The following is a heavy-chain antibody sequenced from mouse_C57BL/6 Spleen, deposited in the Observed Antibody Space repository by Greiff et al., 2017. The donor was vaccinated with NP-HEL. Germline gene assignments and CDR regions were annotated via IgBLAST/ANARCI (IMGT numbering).Heavy chain of an antibody. CDR2: INPNNGGT. V-gene: IGHV1-26*01. CDR1: GYTFTDYY. CDR3: ARGDLGYYGSSRAMDY. J-gene: IGHJ4*01. Sequence: EVQLQQSGPELVKPGASVKISCKASGYTFTDYYMNWVKQSHGKSLEWIGDINPNNGGTSYNQKFKGKATLTVDKSSSTAYMELRSLTSEDSAVYYCARGDLGYYGSSRAMDYWGQGTSVTVSS. D-gene: IGHD1-1*01.